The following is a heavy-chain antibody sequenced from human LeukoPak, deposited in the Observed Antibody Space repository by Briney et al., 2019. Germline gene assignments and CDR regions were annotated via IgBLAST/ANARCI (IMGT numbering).Heavy chain of an antibody. D-gene: IGHD2-2*01. CDR2: INPNSGFT. V-gene: IGHV1-2*02. J-gene: IGHJ4*02. CDR1: ASPFTVYY. CDR3: ARLADCSSSTCRSFDY. Sequence: SVTLSFTASASPFTVYYLHWVRQAPGQGLEWMGWINPNSGFTNYAQKFQGRVTMTRDTSISTAYMELSRLRSDDTAVYYCARLADCSSSTCRSFDYWGQGTLVTVSS.